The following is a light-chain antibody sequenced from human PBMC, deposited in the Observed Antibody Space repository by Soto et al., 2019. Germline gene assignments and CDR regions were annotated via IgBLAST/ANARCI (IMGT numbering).Light chain of an antibody. J-gene: IGKJ3*01. CDR3: QQYDKWPRT. CDR2: GAS. CDR1: QSLTRH. V-gene: IGKV3-15*01. Sequence: EIVMTQAPGTLSVSPGERVTLSCRARQSLTRHLAWYQHKPGQSPRLLIYGASARATGIPARFSGGGSGAEYTLTISSLQSEDFAAYYCQQYDKWPRTFGPGTKVDIK.